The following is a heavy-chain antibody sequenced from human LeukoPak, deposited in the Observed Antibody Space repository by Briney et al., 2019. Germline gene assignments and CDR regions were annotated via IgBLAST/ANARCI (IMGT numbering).Heavy chain of an antibody. CDR3: ARAPACFGGTCPLDS. J-gene: IGHJ4*02. CDR1: GASISGYW. CDR2: MYTDGDA. D-gene: IGHD2-15*01. Sequence: SETLSLTCDVPGASISGYWWSWIRQPAGKGLEWIGRMYTDGDANYNPALKSRVTVSVDTSKNLFSLKLISVTAADTAVYYCARAPACFGGTCPLDSWGQGTLVTVSS. V-gene: IGHV4-4*07.